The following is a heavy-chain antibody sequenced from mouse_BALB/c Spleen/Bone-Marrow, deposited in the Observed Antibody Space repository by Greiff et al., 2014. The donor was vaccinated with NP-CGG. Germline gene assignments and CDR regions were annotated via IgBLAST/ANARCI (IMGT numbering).Heavy chain of an antibody. CDR1: GYSITSGYS. CDR2: IHYSGIT. D-gene: IGHD4-1*01. Sequence: EVQLQQSGPDLVKPSQSLSLTCTVTGYSITSGYSWHWIRQLPGNKLEWMGYIHYSGITVYNPSLRSRISIARDTSKSQFFLQLNSVTTEDTATYYCARFAGTPYTMDYWGQGTSVAVSS. J-gene: IGHJ4*01. CDR3: ARFAGTPYTMDY. V-gene: IGHV3-1*02.